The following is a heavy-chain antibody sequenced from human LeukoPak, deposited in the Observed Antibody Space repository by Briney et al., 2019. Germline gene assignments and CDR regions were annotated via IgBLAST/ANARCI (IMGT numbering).Heavy chain of an antibody. Sequence: GGSLRLSCAASGFTFRSYWMHWVRQAPGKGLVWVSRINRDGSSTNHADSVKGRFTISRDNAKNTLYLQMNSLRAEDTAVYYCARDGYNYGRTWYYFDYWGQGTLVTVSS. CDR1: GFTFRSYW. D-gene: IGHD5-24*01. J-gene: IGHJ4*02. V-gene: IGHV3-74*01. CDR3: ARDGYNYGRTWYYFDY. CDR2: INRDGSST.